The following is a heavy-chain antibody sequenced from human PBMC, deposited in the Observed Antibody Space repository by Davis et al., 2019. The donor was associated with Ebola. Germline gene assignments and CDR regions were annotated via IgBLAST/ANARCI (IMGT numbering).Heavy chain of an antibody. V-gene: IGHV4-39*07. D-gene: IGHD2-2*01. CDR2: IYYNGRT. Sequence: SETLSLTCSVSGGSISSGTYYWGWVRQPPGKGLEWIGAIYYNGRTYYNPSLESQVTISLDTSRNQFSLKLKSVTAADTAVYYCARGGGLVVLPSTILVNAFDIWGQGTMVTVSS. CDR3: ARGGGLVVLPSTILVNAFDI. J-gene: IGHJ3*02. CDR1: GGSISSGTYY.